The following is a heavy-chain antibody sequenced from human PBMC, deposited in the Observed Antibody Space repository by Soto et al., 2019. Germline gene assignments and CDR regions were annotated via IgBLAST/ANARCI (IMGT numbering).Heavy chain of an antibody. V-gene: IGHV3-30*03. D-gene: IGHD2-15*01. J-gene: IGHJ4*02. CDR2: ISYSESLI. Sequence: QVQLVESGGGVVQPGRSLRLSCVGSGFTFSQFGFHWVRQAPGKGLEWVALISYSESLIKYGDSVKGRFTVSRDNSKNTALPPRVSRRPAETATYYCSETGLLIYPNPAGFAFDDWGQGTLVTVSS. CDR1: GFTFSQFG. CDR3: SETGLLIYPNPAGFAFDD.